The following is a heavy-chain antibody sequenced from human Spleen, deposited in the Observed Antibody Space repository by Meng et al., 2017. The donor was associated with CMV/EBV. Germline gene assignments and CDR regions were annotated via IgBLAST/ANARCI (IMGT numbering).Heavy chain of an antibody. CDR2: ISSSGSTI. CDR1: GFTFSSYE. V-gene: IGHV3-48*03. J-gene: IGHJ3*02. D-gene: IGHD6-19*01. CDR3: AREHSSGSYDAFDI. Sequence: GESLKISCAASGFTFSSYEMNWVRQAPGKGLEWVSYISSSGSTIYYADSVKGRFTISRDNAKNSLYLQMNSLRAEDTAVYYCAREHSSGSYDAFDIWGQGTMVTVSS.